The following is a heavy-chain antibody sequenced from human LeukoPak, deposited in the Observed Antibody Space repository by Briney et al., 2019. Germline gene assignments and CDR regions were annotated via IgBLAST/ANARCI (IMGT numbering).Heavy chain of an antibody. J-gene: IGHJ6*02. V-gene: IGHV3-23*01. Sequence: PGGSLRLSCAASGFTFSSYAMSWVRQAPGKGLEWVSAISGSGGSTYYADSVKGRFTISRDNSKNTLYLQMNSLRAEDTAVYYCATAIGPYYYDSSGPTWDYGMDVWGQGTTVTVSS. CDR3: ATAIGPYYYDSSGPTWDYGMDV. CDR2: ISGSGGST. D-gene: IGHD3-22*01. CDR1: GFTFSSYA.